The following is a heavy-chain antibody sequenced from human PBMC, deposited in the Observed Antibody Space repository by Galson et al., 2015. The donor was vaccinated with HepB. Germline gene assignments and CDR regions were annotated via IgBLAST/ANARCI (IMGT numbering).Heavy chain of an antibody. CDR3: AKFWSGSYADFDY. D-gene: IGHD3-3*01. V-gene: IGHV3-23*01. Sequence: SLRLSCAASGFTFSSYAMSWVRQAPGKGLEWVSAISSSGGGTYYADSVKGRVTISRDKSTNTLYLQMDSLRADDTAVYYCAKFWSGSYADFDYWGQGTLVTVSS. CDR2: ISSSGGGT. J-gene: IGHJ4*02. CDR1: GFTFSSYA.